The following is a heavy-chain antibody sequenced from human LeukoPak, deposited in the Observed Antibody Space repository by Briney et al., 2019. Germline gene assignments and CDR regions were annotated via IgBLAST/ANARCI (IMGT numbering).Heavy chain of an antibody. V-gene: IGHV3-21*01. CDR3: VRSHIAVADDY. J-gene: IGHJ4*02. Sequence: GGSLRLSCAASGFTFSTYSMNWVRQAPGKGLKWVSSITSSSSYRYYADSVKGRFTISRDNAKNSLYLQMNSLRAEDTAVYYCVRSHIAVADDYRGQGTLVTVSS. CDR1: GFTFSTYS. D-gene: IGHD6-19*01. CDR2: ITSSSSYR.